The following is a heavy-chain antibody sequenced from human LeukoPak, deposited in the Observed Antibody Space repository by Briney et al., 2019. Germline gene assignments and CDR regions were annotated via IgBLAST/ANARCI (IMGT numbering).Heavy chain of an antibody. D-gene: IGHD6-19*01. CDR2: ISSSSSYI. V-gene: IGHV3-21*01. CDR1: GFTLSSYS. CDR3: ARPAGSSGWYW. J-gene: IGHJ4*02. Sequence: GGSLRLSCAASGFTLSSYSMSWVRQAPGKGLEWVSSISSSSSYIYYADSVKGRFTISRDNAKNSLYLQMNSLRAEDTAVYYCARPAGSSGWYWWGQGTLVTVSS.